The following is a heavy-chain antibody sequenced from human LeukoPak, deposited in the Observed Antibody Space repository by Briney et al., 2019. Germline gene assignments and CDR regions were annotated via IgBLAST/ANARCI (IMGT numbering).Heavy chain of an antibody. D-gene: IGHD4-11*01. CDR2: INHSGST. V-gene: IGHV4-34*01. CDR1: GGSFSAYY. Sequence: SETLSLTCAVYGGSFSAYYWSWVRQPPGKGLEWIGEINHSGSTNYNPSLKSRVTISVDTSKNQFSLKLSSVTAADTAVYYCAKMDPTGWFDPWGQGTLVTVSS. J-gene: IGHJ5*02. CDR3: AKMDPTGWFDP.